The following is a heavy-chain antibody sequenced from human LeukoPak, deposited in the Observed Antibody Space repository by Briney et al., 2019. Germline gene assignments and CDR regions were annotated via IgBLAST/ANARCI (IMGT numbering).Heavy chain of an antibody. CDR3: ARDLIGWWEPPTPADL. CDR2: IYYSGST. J-gene: IGHJ4*02. Sequence: PSETLSLTCTVSGGSISSSSYYWGWIRQPPGKGLEWLGSIYYSGSTYYNPSLKSRVTISVDTSKNQFSLKLSSVTAADTAVYYCARDLIGWWEPPTPADLCGQGTLVTVSS. CDR1: GGSISSSSYY. D-gene: IGHD2-15*01. V-gene: IGHV4-39*07.